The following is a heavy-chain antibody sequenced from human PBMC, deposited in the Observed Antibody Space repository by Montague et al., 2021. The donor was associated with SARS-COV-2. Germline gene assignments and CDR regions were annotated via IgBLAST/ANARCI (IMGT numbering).Heavy chain of an antibody. CDR1: GFTFSSYS. Sequence: SLRLSCAASGFTFSSYSMNWVRQAPGKGLEWVSSISSSSSYIYYADSVKGRFTISRDNAKNSLYLQMNSLRAEDTAVYYCARERAYYYGSGSYFDYWGQGTLVTVSS. D-gene: IGHD3-10*01. CDR2: ISSSSSYI. V-gene: IGHV3-21*01. J-gene: IGHJ4*02. CDR3: ARERAYYYGSGSYFDY.